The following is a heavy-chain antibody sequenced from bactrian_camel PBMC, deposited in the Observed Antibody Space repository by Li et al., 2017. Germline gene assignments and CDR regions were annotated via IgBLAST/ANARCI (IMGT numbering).Heavy chain of an antibody. CDR2: LIKGTTT. CDR3: TASDSPILCAYNY. Sequence: HVQLVESGGGSVQAGGSLTLSCVYSGVSFSDYCMGWFRQAPGKERERVARLIKGTTTLYLDSVKGRFTISQDNAKNILYLQMNSLEPEDTAMYYCTASDSPILCAYNYWGQGTQVTVS. J-gene: IGHJ4*01. V-gene: IGHV3S55*01. CDR1: GVSFSDYC.